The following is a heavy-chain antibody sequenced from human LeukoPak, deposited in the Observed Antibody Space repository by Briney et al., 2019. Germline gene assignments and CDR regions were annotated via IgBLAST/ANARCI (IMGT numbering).Heavy chain of an antibody. CDR1: GGSISSYC. CDR2: IYTSGST. V-gene: IGHV4-4*07. D-gene: IGHD3-9*01. CDR3: AREEYYDILTGYMYYFDY. J-gene: IGHJ4*02. Sequence: SETLSLTCTVSGGSISSYCWSWIRQPAGKGLEWIGRIYTSGSTNYNPSLKSRVTISVDTSKNQFSLKLSSVTAADTAVYYCAREEYYDILTGYMYYFDYWGQGTLVTVSS.